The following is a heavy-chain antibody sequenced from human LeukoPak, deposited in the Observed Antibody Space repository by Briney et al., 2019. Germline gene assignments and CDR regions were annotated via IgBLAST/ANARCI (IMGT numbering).Heavy chain of an antibody. CDR1: GYTFTIYG. V-gene: IGHV1-18*01. J-gene: IGHJ4*02. D-gene: IGHD6-19*01. Sequence: ASVKVSCTASGYTFTIYGISWVRQAPGQGLEWMGWISVYNGNTNYAQKLQGRVTMTTDTSTSTAYMELRSLRSDDTAVYYCARDGLEQWLVPFDYWGQGTLVTVSS. CDR2: ISVYNGNT. CDR3: ARDGLEQWLVPFDY.